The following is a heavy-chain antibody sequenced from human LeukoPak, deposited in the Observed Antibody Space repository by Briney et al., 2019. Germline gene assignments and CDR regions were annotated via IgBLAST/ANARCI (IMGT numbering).Heavy chain of an antibody. J-gene: IGHJ6*02. Sequence: ASVKVSCKASGYTFTGYYMHWVRQAPGQGLEWMGWINPNSGGTNYAQKFQGRVTMTRDTSISTAYMELSRLRSDDTAVYYCAKDSIVVVPAAIYYYYGMDVWGQGTTVTVSS. D-gene: IGHD2-2*01. CDR1: GYTFTGYY. CDR3: AKDSIVVVPAAIYYYYGMDV. CDR2: INPNSGGT. V-gene: IGHV1-2*02.